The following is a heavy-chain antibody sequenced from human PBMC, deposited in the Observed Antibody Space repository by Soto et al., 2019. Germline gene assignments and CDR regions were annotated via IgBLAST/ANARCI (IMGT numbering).Heavy chain of an antibody. CDR2: MHPNSGTT. J-gene: IGHJ6*03. Sequence: QVQLVQSGAEVKKPGASVKVSCKASGYTFTSYDINWVRQATGQGLEWMGWMHPNSGTTGYAQKFQGRVTTTRNTSISAAYMELSSRRSEDAGVYYCARAIGYGRRTSCDCHYDYYMDVWGKGTTVTV. D-gene: IGHD2-2*01. V-gene: IGHV1-8*01. CDR3: ARAIGYGRRTSCDCHYDYYMDV. CDR1: GYTFTSYD.